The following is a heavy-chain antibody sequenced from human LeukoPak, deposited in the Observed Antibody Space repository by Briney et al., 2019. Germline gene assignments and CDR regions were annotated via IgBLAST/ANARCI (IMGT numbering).Heavy chain of an antibody. J-gene: IGHJ4*02. V-gene: IGHV4-34*01. CDR1: GGSFSGYY. CDR2: INHSGST. Sequence: PSETLSLTCAVYGGSFSGYYWSWIRQPPGKGLEWIGEINHSGSTNYNPSLKSRVTISVDTSKNQFSLKLSSVTAADTAVYYCARGSPPAREMATLWRPVEPFRWGTRRGVFDYWGQGTLVTVSS. D-gene: IGHD5-12*01. CDR3: ARGSPPAREMATLWRPVEPFRWGTRRGVFDY.